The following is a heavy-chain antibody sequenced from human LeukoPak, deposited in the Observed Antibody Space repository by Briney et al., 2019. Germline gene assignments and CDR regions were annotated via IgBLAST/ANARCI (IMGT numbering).Heavy chain of an antibody. CDR1: GGSFSGYY. J-gene: IGHJ4*02. D-gene: IGHD3-3*01. Sequence: PSGTLSLTCAVYGGSFSGYYWSWIRQPPGKGLEWIGEINHSGSTNYNPSLKSRVTISVDTSKNQFSLKLSSVTAADTAVYYCARVDFWSGYYRDYWGQGTLVTVSS. V-gene: IGHV4-34*01. CDR3: ARVDFWSGYYRDY. CDR2: INHSGST.